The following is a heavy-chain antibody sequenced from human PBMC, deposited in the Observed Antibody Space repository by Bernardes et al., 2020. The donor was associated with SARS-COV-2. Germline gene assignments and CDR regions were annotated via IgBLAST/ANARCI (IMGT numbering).Heavy chain of an antibody. D-gene: IGHD1-26*01. Sequence: GGSLRLSCEVSGFTFSSYTMNWVRQAPGKGLEWVSTITDSGDSTYYADSVKGRFTISRDNSKDRLYLQMNSLRAEDTAVYFCAKRQVEWELLHYFDSWGQGTLVTVSS. J-gene: IGHJ4*02. V-gene: IGHV3-23*01. CDR3: AKRQVEWELLHYFDS. CDR2: ITDSGDST. CDR1: GFTFSSYT.